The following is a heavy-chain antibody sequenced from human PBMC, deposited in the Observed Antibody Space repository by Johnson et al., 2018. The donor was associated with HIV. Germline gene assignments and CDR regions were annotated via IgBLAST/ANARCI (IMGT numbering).Heavy chain of an antibody. J-gene: IGHJ3*02. CDR2: ISYDGSNK. V-gene: IGHV3-30-3*01. D-gene: IGHD2-2*01. CDR1: GFTFSSYA. CDR3: ARGWEYCSSTSCPTPDAFDI. Sequence: VPLVESGGGVVQPGRSLRLSCAASGFTFSSYAMHWVRQAPGKGLEWVAVISYDGSNKYYADSVKGRFTISRDNSKNTLYLQMNSLRAEDTAVYYCARGWEYCSSTSCPTPDAFDIWGQGTMVTVSS.